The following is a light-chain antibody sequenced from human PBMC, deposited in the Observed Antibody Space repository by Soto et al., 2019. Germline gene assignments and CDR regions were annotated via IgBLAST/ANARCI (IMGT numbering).Light chain of an antibody. CDR3: MQALQPVIT. V-gene: IGKV2-28*01. CDR2: LGS. J-gene: IGKJ5*01. CDR1: QSLLHSNGYNY. Sequence: DIVMTQSPLSLPVTPGEPASISCRSSQSLLHSNGYNYLDWYLLKPGQSPQLLIYLGSNRASGVPDRFSCSGSGTDFTLKITSVEAEDVGIYYCMQALQPVITFGQGTRLEIK.